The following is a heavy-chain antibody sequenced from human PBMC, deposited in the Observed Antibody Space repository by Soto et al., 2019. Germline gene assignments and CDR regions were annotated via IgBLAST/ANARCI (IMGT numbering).Heavy chain of an antibody. V-gene: IGHV3-30*18. Sequence: LRLSCAASGFTFSSYGMHWVRQAPGKGLEWVAVISYDGSNKYYADSVKGRFTISRDNSKNTLYLQMNSLRAEDTAVYYCAKSQSSRSDYYYYGMDVWGQGTTVTVSS. CDR2: ISYDGSNK. CDR3: AKSQSSRSDYYYYGMDV. D-gene: IGHD2-15*01. J-gene: IGHJ6*02. CDR1: GFTFSSYG.